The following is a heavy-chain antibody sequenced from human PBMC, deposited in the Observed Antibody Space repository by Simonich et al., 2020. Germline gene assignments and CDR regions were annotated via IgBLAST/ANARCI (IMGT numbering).Heavy chain of an antibody. D-gene: IGHD1-1*01. Sequence: EFHLVQSGAEVKKPGESLKISCKVSGYSFTNYWIGLVRQMPGKGLEWLGNSNPGESDTRDSPSFQGQVTISADKSLSTAYLQWSSLKASDTAMYYCARQLNDFDIWGQGTMVTVSS. V-gene: IGHV5-51*01. CDR3: ARQLNDFDI. J-gene: IGHJ3*02. CDR2: SNPGESDT. CDR1: GYSFTNYW.